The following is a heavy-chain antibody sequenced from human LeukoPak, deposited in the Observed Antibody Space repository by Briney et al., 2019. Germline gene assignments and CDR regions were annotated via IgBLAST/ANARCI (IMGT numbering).Heavy chain of an antibody. J-gene: IGHJ4*02. V-gene: IGHV4-59*08. D-gene: IGHD6-13*01. CDR1: GGSISSYY. Sequence: SETLSLTCTVSGGSISSYYWSWIRQPPGKGLEWIGYIYYSGSTNYNPSLKSRVTISVDTSKNQFSLKLSSVTAADTAVYYCARHGGYSSSWNIDYWGQGTLVTVSS. CDR2: IYYSGST. CDR3: ARHGGYSSSWNIDY.